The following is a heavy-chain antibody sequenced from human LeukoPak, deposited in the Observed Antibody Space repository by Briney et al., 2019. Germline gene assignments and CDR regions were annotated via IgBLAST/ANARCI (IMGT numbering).Heavy chain of an antibody. V-gene: IGHV3-23*01. CDR2: ISGSGGST. Sequence: GGSLRLSCAASGFTFSSYAMSWVRQASGKGLEWVSAISGSGGSTYYADSVKGRFTISRDNSKNTLYLQMNSLRAEDTAVYYCAKAGNYDFWSGLNYYYYMDVWGKGTTVTVSS. CDR1: GFTFSSYA. J-gene: IGHJ6*03. D-gene: IGHD3-3*01. CDR3: AKAGNYDFWSGLNYYYYMDV.